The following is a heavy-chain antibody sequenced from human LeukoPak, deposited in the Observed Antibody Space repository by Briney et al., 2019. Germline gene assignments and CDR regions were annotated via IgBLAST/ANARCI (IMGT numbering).Heavy chain of an antibody. J-gene: IGHJ4*02. V-gene: IGHV4-59*08. CDR2: IYYSGST. CDR1: GGSISSYY. CDR3: ARRGSSGWPPFDY. D-gene: IGHD6-19*01. Sequence: PSETLSLTCTVSGGSISSYYWSWIRQPPGKGLEWIGYIYYSGSTNYNPSLKSRVTISVDTSKNQFSLKLSSVTAADTAVYYCARRGSSGWPPFDYWGQGTLVTVSS.